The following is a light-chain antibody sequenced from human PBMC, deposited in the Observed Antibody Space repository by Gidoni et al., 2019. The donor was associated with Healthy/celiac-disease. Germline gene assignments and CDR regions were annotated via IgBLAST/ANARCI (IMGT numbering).Light chain of an antibody. J-gene: IGKJ5*01. CDR1: QSISSW. CDR2: KAS. Sequence: DIQMTQSPSTLSASVGDRVTTTCRASQSISSWLAWYQQKPGKAPKPLIYKASSLESGVPSRFSGSGSWTEFTLTISSLQPDDFATYYCQQYNSYSITFGQXTRLEIK. V-gene: IGKV1-5*03. CDR3: QQYNSYSIT.